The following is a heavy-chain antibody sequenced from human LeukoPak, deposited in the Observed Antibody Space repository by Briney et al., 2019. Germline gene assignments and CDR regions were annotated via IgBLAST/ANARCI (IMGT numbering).Heavy chain of an antibody. CDR1: GFTFSSYG. D-gene: IGHD1-26*01. J-gene: IGHJ4*02. CDR3: ANAASGYYFDY. Sequence: GGSLGLSCAASGFTFSSYGMHWVRQAPGKGLEWVAVISYDGSNKYYADSVKGRFTISRDNSKNTLYLQMNSLRAEDTAVYYCANAASGYYFDYWGQGTLVTVSS. V-gene: IGHV3-30*18. CDR2: ISYDGSNK.